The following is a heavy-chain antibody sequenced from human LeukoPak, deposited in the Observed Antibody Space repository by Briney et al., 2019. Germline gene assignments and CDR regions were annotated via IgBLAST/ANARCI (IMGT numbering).Heavy chain of an antibody. Sequence: PGRSLRLSCADSGFTFSRHAMHWVRQAPGKGLEWVAVISYDGSNKFYADSVKGRLAISRDNSKNTLYLQMNSLRTEDTAVYYCAKASNNHGLGGTVEYWGQGTLVTVSS. J-gene: IGHJ4*02. V-gene: IGHV3-30*18. CDR2: ISYDGSNK. CDR1: GFTFSRHA. CDR3: AKASNNHGLGGTVEY. D-gene: IGHD1-14*01.